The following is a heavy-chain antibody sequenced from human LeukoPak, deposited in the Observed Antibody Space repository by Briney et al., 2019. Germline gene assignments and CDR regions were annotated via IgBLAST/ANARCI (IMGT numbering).Heavy chain of an antibody. CDR1: GYIFTNYD. Sequence: GASVRVSCKAPGYIFTNYDMYWVRQAPGQCLEWVGWINTKTGNPTYAQGFTGRFLFSLDTSVSTAYLQISSLKAEDTAVYYCARHWQLLDYWGQGTLVTVSS. D-gene: IGHD1-26*01. CDR3: ARHWQLLDY. CDR2: INTKTGNP. V-gene: IGHV7-4-1*02. J-gene: IGHJ4*02.